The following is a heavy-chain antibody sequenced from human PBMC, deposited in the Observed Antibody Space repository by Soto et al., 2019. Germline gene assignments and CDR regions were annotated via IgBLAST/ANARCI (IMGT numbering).Heavy chain of an antibody. Sequence: GGSLRLSCAASGFTFSSYGMHWVRQAPGKGLEWVAVISYDGSNKYYADSVKGRFTISRDNSKNTLYLQMNSLRAEDTAVYYCAKDLSTWANYYYYGMDVWGQGTTVTVSS. J-gene: IGHJ6*02. D-gene: IGHD4-4*01. CDR3: AKDLSTWANYYYYGMDV. CDR1: GFTFSSYG. V-gene: IGHV3-30*18. CDR2: ISYDGSNK.